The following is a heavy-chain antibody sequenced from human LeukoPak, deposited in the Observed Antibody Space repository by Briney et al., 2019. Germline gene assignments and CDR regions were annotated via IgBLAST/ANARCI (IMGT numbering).Heavy chain of an antibody. J-gene: IGHJ4*02. Sequence: GESLKISCAASGFTVSSNYMSWVRQAPGKGLEWGSVIYSGGSTYYADSVKGRFTISRDNSKNTLYLQMNSLRAEDTAVYYCARDSGGYSHWGQGTLVTVSS. CDR3: ARDSGGYSH. CDR2: IYSGGST. CDR1: GFTVSSNY. V-gene: IGHV3-53*01. D-gene: IGHD3-22*01.